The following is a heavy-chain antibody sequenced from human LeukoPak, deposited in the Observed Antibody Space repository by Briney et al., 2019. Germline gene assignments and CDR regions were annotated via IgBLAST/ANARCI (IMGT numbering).Heavy chain of an antibody. Sequence: GASVKVSCKTSGYTFTGYHMHWVRQAPGQRLEWMGWINPNSGGTNYAQKFQGRVTMTRDTPISTAYIELKRLKSDDTAVYYCARGYCTGGSCSVGFFDPWGQGALVTVSS. CDR3: ARGYCTGGSCSVGFFDP. J-gene: IGHJ5*02. CDR1: GYTFTGYH. V-gene: IGHV1-2*02. CDR2: INPNSGGT. D-gene: IGHD2-15*01.